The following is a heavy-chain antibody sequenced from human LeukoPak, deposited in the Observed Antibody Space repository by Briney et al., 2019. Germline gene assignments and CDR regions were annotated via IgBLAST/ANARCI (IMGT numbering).Heavy chain of an antibody. J-gene: IGHJ4*02. CDR1: GFTFSSYS. CDR3: ATQFGTAAGSLFDY. Sequence: GSLRLSCAASGFTFSSYSMNWVRQAPGKGLEWVPSISSSSSSYIYYADSVKGRFTISRDNAKNSLYLQMNSLRAEDTAVYYCATQFGTAAGSLFDYWGQGTLVTVSS. D-gene: IGHD6-13*01. CDR2: ISSSSSSYI. V-gene: IGHV3-21*01.